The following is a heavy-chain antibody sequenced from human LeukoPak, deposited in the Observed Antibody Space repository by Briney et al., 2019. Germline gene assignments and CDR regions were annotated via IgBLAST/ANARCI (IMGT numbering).Heavy chain of an antibody. D-gene: IGHD3-10*01. CDR2: IYHSGTT. CDR1: GGSISSSNW. Sequence: SETLSLTCAVSGGSISSSNWWSWVRQPPGKGLEWIGEIYHSGTTNYNPSLKSRVTISVDKSKNQFSLKLSSVTAADTAVYYCARRDAGSGALDYWGQGTLVTVSS. J-gene: IGHJ4*02. CDR3: ARRDAGSGALDY. V-gene: IGHV4-4*02.